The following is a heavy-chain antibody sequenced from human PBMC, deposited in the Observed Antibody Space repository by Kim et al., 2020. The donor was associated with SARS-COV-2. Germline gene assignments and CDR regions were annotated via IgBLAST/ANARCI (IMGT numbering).Heavy chain of an antibody. J-gene: IGHJ3*02. CDR3: ARASYYYDSSGYSGAFDI. V-gene: IGHV3-72*01. Sequence: KGRFTISRDDSKNSLYLQMNSLKTEDTAVYYCARASYYYDSSGYSGAFDIWGQGTMVTVSS. D-gene: IGHD3-22*01.